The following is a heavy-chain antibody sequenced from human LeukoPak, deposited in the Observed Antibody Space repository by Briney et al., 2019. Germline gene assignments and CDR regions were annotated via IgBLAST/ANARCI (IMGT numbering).Heavy chain of an antibody. CDR3: ARDGSGFYYYYYMDV. CDR1: GFTFTDYS. V-gene: IGHV3-21*06. J-gene: IGHJ6*03. Sequence: GGSLRLSCAASGFTFTDYSMTWVRQAPGKGLEWVASISTVCTYTFYSDSMKGRCSITRDNAKNMLYLQMSSLSAEDTAVYYCARDGSGFYYYYYMDVWGSGTTVTVSS. D-gene: IGHD6-25*01. CDR2: ISTVCTYT.